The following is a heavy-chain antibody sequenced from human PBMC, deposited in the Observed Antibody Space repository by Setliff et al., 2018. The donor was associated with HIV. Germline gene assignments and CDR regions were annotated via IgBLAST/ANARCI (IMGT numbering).Heavy chain of an antibody. J-gene: IGHJ4*02. CDR3: ALSTSIYYYFDN. CDR1: GFSLATSGLR. D-gene: IGHD2-21*01. V-gene: IGHV2-70*04. CDR2: IDWDDDK. Sequence: GSGPTLVNPTQTLTLTCTFSGFSLATSGLRVSWIRQPPGKALEWLARIDWDDDKIYNTSLKTRLTISKDTSKNQVVFTVTDVDPVDTATYYCALSTSIYYYFDNWGQGTLVTVSS.